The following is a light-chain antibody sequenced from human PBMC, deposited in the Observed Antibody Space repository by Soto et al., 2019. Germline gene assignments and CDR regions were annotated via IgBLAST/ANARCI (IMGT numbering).Light chain of an antibody. CDR1: QGISNY. V-gene: IGKV1-9*01. CDR2: AAS. J-gene: IGKJ4*01. CDR3: QRLSHA. Sequence: DIQLTQSPSSLSASVGDRVTITCRASQGISNYVDWYQQKPGKAPKLLIYAASTLQSGVPSRFSGSGSGTDFTLTISSLQPEDFATYYCQRLSHAFGGGTKVDI.